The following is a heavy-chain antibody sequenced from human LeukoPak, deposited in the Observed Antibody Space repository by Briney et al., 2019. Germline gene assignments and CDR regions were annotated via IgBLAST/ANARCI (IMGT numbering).Heavy chain of an antibody. D-gene: IGHD3-16*02. CDR3: ARHRDYVWGSYRYDGRGFDY. J-gene: IGHJ4*02. CDR1: GGSFSGYY. Sequence: SETLSLTCAVYGGSFSGYYWSWIRQPPGKGLEWIGEINHSGSTNYNPSLKSRVTISVDTSKNQFSLKLSSVTAADTAVYYCARHRDYVWGSYRYDGRGFDYWGQGTLVTVSS. V-gene: IGHV4-34*01. CDR2: INHSGST.